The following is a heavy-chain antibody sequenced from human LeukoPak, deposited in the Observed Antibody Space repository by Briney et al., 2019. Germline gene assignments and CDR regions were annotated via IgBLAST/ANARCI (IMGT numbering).Heavy chain of an antibody. CDR2: ISGSGDNT. CDR3: ASGPSRFA. Sequence: GGSLRLSCAASGFSFSSHGMTWVRLAPGRGLEYVAAISGSGDNTYYADPVKGRFTISRDNANNTLYLQMNSLRAEDTAVYYCASGPSRFAWGQGTLVTVSS. J-gene: IGHJ5*02. CDR1: GFSFSSHG. D-gene: IGHD2-15*01. V-gene: IGHV3-23*01.